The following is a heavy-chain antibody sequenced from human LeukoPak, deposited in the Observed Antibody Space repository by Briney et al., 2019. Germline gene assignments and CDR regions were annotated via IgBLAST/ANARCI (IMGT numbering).Heavy chain of an antibody. Sequence: GASVKVSCKASGGTFSSYAISWVRQAPGQGLEWMGRINPNSGGTNYAQKFQGRVTMTRDTSISTAYMELSRLRSDDTAVYYCARGPYVWGSYRPIRPLDYWGQGTLVTVSS. CDR1: GGTFSSYA. V-gene: IGHV1-2*06. CDR3: ARGPYVWGSYRPIRPLDY. CDR2: INPNSGGT. D-gene: IGHD3-16*02. J-gene: IGHJ4*02.